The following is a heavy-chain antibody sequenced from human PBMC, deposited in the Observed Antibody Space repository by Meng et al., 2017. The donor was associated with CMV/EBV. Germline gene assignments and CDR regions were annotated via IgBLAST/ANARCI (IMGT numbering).Heavy chain of an antibody. CDR1: GYTFTGYY. D-gene: IGHD3-3*01. CDR3: ARDRNYDFWSGYYTGFDY. CDR2: INPNSGGK. Sequence: ASVKVSCKASGYTFTGYYMHWVRQAPGQGLEWMGWINPNSGGKNYAQKFQGRVTMTRDTSISTAYMELSRLRSDDTAVYYCARDRNYDFWSGYYTGFDYWGQGTLVTVSS. J-gene: IGHJ4*02. V-gene: IGHV1-2*02.